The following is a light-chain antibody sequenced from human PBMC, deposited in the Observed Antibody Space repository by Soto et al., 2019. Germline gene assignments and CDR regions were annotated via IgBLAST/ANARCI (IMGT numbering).Light chain of an antibody. CDR3: QQRCNWPPVT. V-gene: IGKV3-11*01. J-gene: IGKJ5*01. CDR2: DAS. CDR1: QTVSNY. Sequence: EIVLTQSPGTLSLSPGERATLSCRASQTVSNYLAWYQQKPGQAPRLLIYDASTGATGITARFSGSGSGTDFTLTTISLEPEDFAVYYCQQRCNWPPVTFGQGTRLEIK.